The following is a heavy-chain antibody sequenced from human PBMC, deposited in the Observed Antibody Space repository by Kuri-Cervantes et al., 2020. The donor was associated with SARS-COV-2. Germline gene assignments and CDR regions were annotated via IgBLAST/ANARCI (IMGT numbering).Heavy chain of an antibody. CDR2: IYSGGST. J-gene: IGHJ4*02. V-gene: IGHV3-53*01. D-gene: IGHD1-26*01. Sequence: GGSLRLSCAASGFTVSSNYMSWVRQAPGKGLEWVSVIYSGGSTYYADSVKGRFTISRDNAKNSLYLQMNSLRDDDTAVYYCARDFKQSRGSQWGQGTLVTVSS. CDR3: ARDFKQSRGSQ. CDR1: GFTVSSNY.